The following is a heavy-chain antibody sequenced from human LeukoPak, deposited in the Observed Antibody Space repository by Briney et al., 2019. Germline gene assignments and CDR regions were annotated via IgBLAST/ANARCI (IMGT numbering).Heavy chain of an antibody. CDR1: GFTFSRYW. J-gene: IGHJ5*02. CDR3: ASQSYARFDP. CDR2: IQPDGSEQ. V-gene: IGHV3-7*01. D-gene: IGHD3-16*01. Sequence: GGSLRLSCAASGFTFSRYWMSWVRQAPGKGLEWVGNIQPDGSEQYPVDSVKGRFTISRDNARNSLFLQMNSLRVEDTAVYYCASQSYARFDPWGQGTLVTVSS.